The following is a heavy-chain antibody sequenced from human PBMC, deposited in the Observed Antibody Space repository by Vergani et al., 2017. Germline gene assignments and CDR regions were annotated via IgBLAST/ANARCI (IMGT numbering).Heavy chain of an antibody. D-gene: IGHD1-14*01. CDR2: VEDSGYF. V-gene: IGHV4-59*01. J-gene: IGHJ4*02. CDR3: ARSIVSRNPPDYFDN. CDR1: GGSLSGYY. Sequence: QVQLQESGPGLVRPSETLSLTCTVSGGSLSGYYWNWIRQTPGGGLEWIGYVEDSGYFNYNPSLKTRVSMSSDTSNNRFSLMLSSVTVADTAGYYCARSIVSRNPPDYFDNWGQGTLVTVSS.